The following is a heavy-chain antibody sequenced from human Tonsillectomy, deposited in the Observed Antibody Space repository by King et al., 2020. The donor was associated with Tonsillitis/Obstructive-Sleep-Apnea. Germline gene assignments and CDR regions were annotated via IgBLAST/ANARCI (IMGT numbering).Heavy chain of an antibody. CDR3: VVDCSSTSCYFY. D-gene: IGHD2-2*01. CDR1: GFTFSNYW. V-gene: IGHV3-74*03. Sequence: VQLVESGGGLVQPGGSLRLSCAASGFTFSNYWMHWVRHAPGKGLVWVSRINSDGSSTKYADSVKGRFTISRDNAKNTLYLQMNSLRAEDTAVYYCVVDCSSTSCYFYWGQGTLVTVSS. CDR2: INSDGSST. J-gene: IGHJ4*02.